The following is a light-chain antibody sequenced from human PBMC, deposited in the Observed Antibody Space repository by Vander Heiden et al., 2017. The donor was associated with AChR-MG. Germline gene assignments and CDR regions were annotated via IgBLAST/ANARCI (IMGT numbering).Light chain of an antibody. CDR1: QSVSSSF. CDR2: GAS. Sequence: EIVLTQSPGTLSLSPGESATLSCRASQSVSSSFLAWYQQKPGQAPRLPIDGASSRATGIPDRFSGSGSGTDFTLTVSRLEPEDFAVYYCQQYGSSFTFGPGTKVDIK. J-gene: IGKJ3*01. V-gene: IGKV3-20*01. CDR3: QQYGSSFT.